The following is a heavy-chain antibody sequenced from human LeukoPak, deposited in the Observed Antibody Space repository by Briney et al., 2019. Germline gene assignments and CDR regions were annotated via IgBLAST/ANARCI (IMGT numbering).Heavy chain of an antibody. V-gene: IGHV4-39*07. D-gene: IGHD5-18*01. J-gene: IGHJ4*02. CDR3: ARVKPDTAMSQGYFDY. CDR1: GGSISSYY. CDR2: IYYSGST. Sequence: SETLSLTCTVSGGSISSYYWGWIRQPPGKGLEWIGSIYYSGSTYYNPSLKSRVTISVDTSKNQFSLKLSSVTAADTAVYCCARVKPDTAMSQGYFDYWGQGTLVTVSS.